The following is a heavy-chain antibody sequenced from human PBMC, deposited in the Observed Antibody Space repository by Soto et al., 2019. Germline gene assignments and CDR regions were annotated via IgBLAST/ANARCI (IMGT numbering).Heavy chain of an antibody. CDR3: ARDKDRAQLGGNYYYIRDV. D-gene: IGHD3-3*02. J-gene: IGHJ6*02. V-gene: IGHV1-69*12. CDR1: GGTFSTSA. Sequence: QVQVVQSGAEVKKPGSSVKFSCKTSGGTFSTSAISWVRQAPGQGLEWMGGIMTIFGTADYAQKFQGRVTITADESASTAYLELRSLTSEDTAVYYCARDKDRAQLGGNYYYIRDVWGQGTTVTVTS. CDR2: IMTIFGTA.